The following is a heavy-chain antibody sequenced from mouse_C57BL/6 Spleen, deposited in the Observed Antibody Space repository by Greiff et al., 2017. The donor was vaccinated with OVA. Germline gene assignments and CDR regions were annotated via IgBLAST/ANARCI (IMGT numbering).Heavy chain of an antibody. J-gene: IGHJ2*01. CDR3: ARIGDYSNENYFDY. CDR1: GFSLSTFGMG. CDR2: IWWDDDK. D-gene: IGHD2-5*01. Sequence: VKLVESGPGILQPSQTLSLTCSFSGFSLSTFGMGVGWIRQPSGKGLEWLAHIWWDDDKYYNPALKSRPTISKATSKNQVFLKIANVDTADTATDYCARIGDYSNENYFDYWGQGTTLTVSS. V-gene: IGHV8-8*01.